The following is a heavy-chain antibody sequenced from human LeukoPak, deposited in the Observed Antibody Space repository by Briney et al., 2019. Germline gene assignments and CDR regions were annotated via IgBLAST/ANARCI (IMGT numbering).Heavy chain of an antibody. Sequence: GGSLRLSCAASGFTFSSYGMHWVRQAPGKGLEWVAFIRYDGSNKYYADSVKGRFTISRDNSKNTLYLQMNSLRAEDTAVYYCATEGLDAFDIWGQGTMDTVSS. CDR3: ATEGLDAFDI. J-gene: IGHJ3*02. CDR1: GFTFSSYG. V-gene: IGHV3-30*02. CDR2: IRYDGSNK. D-gene: IGHD3/OR15-3a*01.